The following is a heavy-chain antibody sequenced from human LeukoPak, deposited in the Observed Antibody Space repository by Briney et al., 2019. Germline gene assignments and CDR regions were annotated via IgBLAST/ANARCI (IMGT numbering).Heavy chain of an antibody. J-gene: IGHJ4*02. CDR3: ARSVNVGYFDY. V-gene: IGHV3-30-3*01. CDR2: ISYDGSNK. CDR1: GFTFSNAW. Sequence: TGGSLRLSCAASGFTFSNAWMSWVRQAPGKGLEWVAVISYDGSNKYYADSVKGRFTISRDNSKNTLYLQMNSLRAEDTAVYYCARSVNVGYFDYWGQGTLVTVSS. D-gene: IGHD3-10*02.